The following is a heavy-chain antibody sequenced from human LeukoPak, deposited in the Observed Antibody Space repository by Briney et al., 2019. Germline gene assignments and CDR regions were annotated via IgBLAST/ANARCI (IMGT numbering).Heavy chain of an antibody. V-gene: IGHV4-61*02. CDR2: IYTSGST. CDR1: GVSLTSGNFY. D-gene: IGHD1-26*01. Sequence: SETLSLTCTVSGVSLTSGNFYWSWIRQPAGEGLEWIGRIYTSGSTNYNPSLKSRVTISVDTSKNQFSLKLSSVTAADTAVYYCARYLPGMYYFDYWGQGTLATVSS. CDR3: ARYLPGMYYFDY. J-gene: IGHJ4*02.